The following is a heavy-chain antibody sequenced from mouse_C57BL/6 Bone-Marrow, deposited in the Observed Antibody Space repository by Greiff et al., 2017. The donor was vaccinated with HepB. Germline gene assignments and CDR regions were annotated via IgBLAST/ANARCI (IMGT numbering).Heavy chain of an antibody. Sequence: QVQLQQPGAELVKPGASVKLSCKASGYTFTSYWMQWVKQRPGQGLGWIGEIDPSDSYTNYNQKFKGKATLTVDTSSSTAYMQLSSLTSEDSAVYYCTRWADYWGQGTTLTVSS. CDR2: IDPSDSYT. CDR3: TRWADY. CDR1: GYTFTSYW. J-gene: IGHJ2*01. V-gene: IGHV1-50*01.